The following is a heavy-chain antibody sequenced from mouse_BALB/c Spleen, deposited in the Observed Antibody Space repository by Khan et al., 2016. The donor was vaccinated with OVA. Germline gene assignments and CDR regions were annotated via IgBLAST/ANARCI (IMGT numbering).Heavy chain of an antibody. J-gene: IGHJ2*01. D-gene: IGHD1-1*01. CDR3: ARSLYYYGSSYDY. CDR1: GYTFTTYT. V-gene: IGHV1-4*01. Sequence: QVQLKQSGTELTRPGASVKMSCKASGYTFTTYTMHWIKQRPGQGLEWIVYINPSSGYTNYNQRFKDKATLTADKSSSTAYMQLKSLTSEDSAFYYCARSLYYYGSSYDYWGLGTTLTVSS. CDR2: INPSSGYT.